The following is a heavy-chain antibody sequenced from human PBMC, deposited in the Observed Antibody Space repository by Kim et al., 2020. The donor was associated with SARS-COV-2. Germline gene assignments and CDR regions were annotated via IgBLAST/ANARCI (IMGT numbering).Heavy chain of an antibody. D-gene: IGHD2-15*01. CDR1: GYTFTGYF. Sequence: ASVKVSCKASGYTFTGYFMHWVRQAPGQGLEWMGWINPSTGDTNFAQKFQGRVTMTRDTSISTAYMELSSLRSDDTAIYYCARFSGYCSGGGCYQNWFYPWGQGTLVTVFS. CDR2: INPSTGDT. J-gene: IGHJ5*02. CDR3: ARFSGYCSGGGCYQNWFYP. V-gene: IGHV1-2*02.